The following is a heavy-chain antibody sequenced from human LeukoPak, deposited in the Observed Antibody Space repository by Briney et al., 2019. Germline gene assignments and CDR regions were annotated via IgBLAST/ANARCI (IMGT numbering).Heavy chain of an antibody. V-gene: IGHV4-39*01. CDR1: GGSISSSSYY. CDR3: ARQGWYYYDSSGDYGGHFDY. CDR2: IYYSGST. D-gene: IGHD3-22*01. J-gene: IGHJ4*02. Sequence: SETLSLTCTVSGGSISSSSYYWGWIRQPPGKGLEWIGSIYYSGSTYYNPSLKSRVTISVDTSKNQFSLKLSYVTAADTAVYYCARQGWYYYDSSGDYGGHFDYWCQGNLVTVSS.